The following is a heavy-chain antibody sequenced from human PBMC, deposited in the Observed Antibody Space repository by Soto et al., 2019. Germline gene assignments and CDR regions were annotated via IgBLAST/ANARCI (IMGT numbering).Heavy chain of an antibody. Sequence: GGSLRLSCAASGFTFSSYSMNWVRQAPGKGLEWVSYISSSSSTIYYAASVKGRFTISRDNAKNSLYLQMNSLRAEDTAVYYWARDGDPEYCSGGSCYSHWFDPWGQGTLVTVSS. CDR2: ISSSSSTI. D-gene: IGHD2-15*01. J-gene: IGHJ5*02. CDR3: ARDGDPEYCSGGSCYSHWFDP. CDR1: GFTFSSYS. V-gene: IGHV3-48*01.